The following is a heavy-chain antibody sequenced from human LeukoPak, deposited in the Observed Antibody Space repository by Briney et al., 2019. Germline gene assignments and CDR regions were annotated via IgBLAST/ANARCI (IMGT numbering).Heavy chain of an antibody. CDR3: ARAVNQPHYYDSSGYSYVGPPDY. Sequence: SVKVSCKASGYTFTDYALHWVRQAPGQRLEWMGWINAGNGNTKYSQEFQGRVTITRDTSASTAYMELSSLRSEDMAVNYCARAVNQPHYYDSSGYSYVGPPDYWGQGTLVTVSS. CDR1: GYTFTDYA. D-gene: IGHD3-22*01. V-gene: IGHV1-3*03. CDR2: INAGNGNT. J-gene: IGHJ4*02.